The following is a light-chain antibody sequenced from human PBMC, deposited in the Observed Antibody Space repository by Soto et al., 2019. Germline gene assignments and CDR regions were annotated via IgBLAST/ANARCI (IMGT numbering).Light chain of an antibody. CDR2: DVS. J-gene: IGLJ1*01. V-gene: IGLV2-11*01. CDR1: SSDVRGYNY. CDR3: SSSTPTRGLV. Sequence: QSALTQPRSVSGSPGQSVTISCTGISSDVRGYNYVSWYQHHPGKAPKLMIYDVSKRPSGVPDRFSGSKSGNTASLTISGLQAEDEADYYCSSSTPTRGLVFGSGTKLTVL.